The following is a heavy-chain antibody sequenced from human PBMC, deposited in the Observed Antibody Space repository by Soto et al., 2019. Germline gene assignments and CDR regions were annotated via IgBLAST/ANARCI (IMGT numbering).Heavy chain of an antibody. D-gene: IGHD1-26*01. Sequence: QLQLQESGPGLVKPSETLSLTCSVSGGSISISSYYWGWIRQPPGKGLEWIGSIYYSGNTHYNSSLKSRVSISVETSKNQFSLKLSSVTAADTAVYYCARRWEGGYGMDVWGQGTTVTVSS. CDR2: IYYSGNT. V-gene: IGHV4-39*01. CDR1: GGSISISSYY. J-gene: IGHJ6*02. CDR3: ARRWEGGYGMDV.